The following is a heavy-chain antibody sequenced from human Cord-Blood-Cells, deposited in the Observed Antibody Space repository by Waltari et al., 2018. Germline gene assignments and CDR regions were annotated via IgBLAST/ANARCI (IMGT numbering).Heavy chain of an antibody. D-gene: IGHD1-26*01. CDR1: GGTFSSSA. CDR3: ARGGVDGSYPYFDY. CDR2: IIPIFGTA. J-gene: IGHJ4*02. V-gene: IGHV1-69*01. Sequence: QVQLVQSGAEVKKPGSSVKVSCTASGGTFSSSAISWVRQAPGQGLEWMGGIIPIFGTANYAQKFRGRVTITADESTSTAYMELSSLRSEDTAVYYCARGGVDGSYPYFDYWGQGTLVTVSS.